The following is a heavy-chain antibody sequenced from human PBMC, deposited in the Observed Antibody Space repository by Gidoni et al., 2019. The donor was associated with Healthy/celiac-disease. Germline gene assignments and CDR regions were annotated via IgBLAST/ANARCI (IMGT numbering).Heavy chain of an antibody. J-gene: IGHJ5*02. Sequence: QVQLQESGPGLVKRSETLSLPCTVSGGSISSYYWSWIRQPPGKGLEWIGYIYYSGSTNYNPSLKSRVTISVDTSKNQFSLKLSSVTAADTAVYYCARDPDSSSSGWWFDPWGQGTLVTVSS. CDR3: ARDPDSSSSGWWFDP. V-gene: IGHV4-59*01. CDR2: IYYSGST. CDR1: GGSISSYY. D-gene: IGHD6-6*01.